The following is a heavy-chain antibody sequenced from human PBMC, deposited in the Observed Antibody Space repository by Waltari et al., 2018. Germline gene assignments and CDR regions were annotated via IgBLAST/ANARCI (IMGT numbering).Heavy chain of an antibody. CDR1: GFTFSRHG. CDR3: AKDQPYGDKYYFDY. V-gene: IGHV3-30*18. CDR2: ISYDGSNK. Sequence: QVQLVASGGGVVQPGRSLSLACSAAGFTFSRHGLPWVRQAPGKGLEWVAVISYDGSNKYYADSVKGRFTISRDNSKNTLYLQMNSLRAEDTAVYYCAKDQPYGDKYYFDYWGQGTLVTVSS. J-gene: IGHJ4*02. D-gene: IGHD4-17*01.